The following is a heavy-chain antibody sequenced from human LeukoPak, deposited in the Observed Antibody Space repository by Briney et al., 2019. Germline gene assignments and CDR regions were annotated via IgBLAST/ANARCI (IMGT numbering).Heavy chain of an antibody. CDR3: ARDGRDGYNCFDY. J-gene: IGHJ4*02. V-gene: IGHV1-69*05. CDR1: GGTFSSYA. CDR2: IIPIFGIA. D-gene: IGHD5-24*01. Sequence: ASVKVSCKASGGTFSSYAISWVRQAPGQGLEWMGRIIPIFGIANYAQKFQGRVTITTDESTSTAYMELSSLRSEDTAVYYCARDGRDGYNCFDYWGQGTLVTVSS.